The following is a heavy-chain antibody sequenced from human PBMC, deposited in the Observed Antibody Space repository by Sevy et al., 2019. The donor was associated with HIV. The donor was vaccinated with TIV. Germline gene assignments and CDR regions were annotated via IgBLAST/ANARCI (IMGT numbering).Heavy chain of an antibody. CDR1: GFSFSNYG. CDR2: IRLDGNDK. J-gene: IGHJ4*02. Sequence: GGSLILSCEAFGFSFSNYGMHWVRQAPGKGPEWVSSIRLDGNDKQYADSVKGRFTISRDNSKNTLNLQMNSLRAEDTAVYYCARDPGYSGYDWGALTYYFDYWGQGTLVTVSS. V-gene: IGHV3-30*02. CDR3: ARDPGYSGYDWGALTYYFDY. D-gene: IGHD5-12*01.